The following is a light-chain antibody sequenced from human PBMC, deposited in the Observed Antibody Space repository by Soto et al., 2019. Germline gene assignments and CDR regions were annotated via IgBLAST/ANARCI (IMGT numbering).Light chain of an antibody. V-gene: IGKV1-5*03. J-gene: IGKJ1*01. CDR2: KPS. CDR1: QSISSW. CDR3: QQYDTPFPT. Sequence: DTQMTQSPSTLSASVGDRVTITCRASQSISSWLAWYQQRPGRAPQLLIYKPSTLKSGVPSRFSGGGSGTEFTLTISSLQPDDFATYYCQQYDTPFPTFGQGTKVEI.